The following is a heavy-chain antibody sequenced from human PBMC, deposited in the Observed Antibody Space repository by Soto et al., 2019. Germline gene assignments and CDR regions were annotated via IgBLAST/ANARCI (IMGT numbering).Heavy chain of an antibody. J-gene: IGHJ6*01. V-gene: IGHV1-18*04. CDR2: ISAYNGNT. Sequence: SSVKVSCKASGYTFTSYGISWVRQAPGQGLEWMGWISAYNGNTNYAQKLQGRVTMTTDTSTSTAYMELRSLRSDDTAVYYCAIVSRPPAASLPARYSYDYWMDVWG. CDR3: AIVSRPPAASLPARYSYDYWMDV. D-gene: IGHD6-6*01. CDR1: GYTFTSYG.